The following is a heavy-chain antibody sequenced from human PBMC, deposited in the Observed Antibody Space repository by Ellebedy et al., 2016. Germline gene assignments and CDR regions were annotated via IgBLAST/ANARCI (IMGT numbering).Heavy chain of an antibody. J-gene: IGHJ4*02. CDR3: ARDLTTVVSYYFDY. CDR2: IYYSGST. V-gene: IGHV4-39*07. Sequence: SETLSLXCTVSGGSISSSSYYWGWIRQPPGKGLEWIGSIYYSGSTYYNPSLKSRVTISVDTSKNQFSLKLSSVTAADTAVYYCARDLTTVVSYYFDYWGQGTLVTVSS. CDR1: GGSISSSSYY. D-gene: IGHD4-23*01.